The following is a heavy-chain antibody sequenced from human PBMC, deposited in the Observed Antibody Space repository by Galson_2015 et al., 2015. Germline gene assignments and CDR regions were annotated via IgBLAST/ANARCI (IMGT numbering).Heavy chain of an antibody. CDR3: ARAADQYFDY. CDR2: INPSDGIT. D-gene: IGHD4-11*01. CDR1: GYNFTTSDY. Sequence: SVKVSCKAFGYNFTTSDYMHWVRQAPGEGLEWMGIINPSDGITNYTQKFQGRVTMTRDTSTSTVYIEVSSLRSEDTAVYYCARAADQYFDYWGQGTPVTVSA. J-gene: IGHJ4*02. V-gene: IGHV1-46*01.